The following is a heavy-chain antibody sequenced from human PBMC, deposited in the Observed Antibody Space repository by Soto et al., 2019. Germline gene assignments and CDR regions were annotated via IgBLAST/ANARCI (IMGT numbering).Heavy chain of an antibody. Sequence: PGGSLRLSCAASGFTFDDYAMHWVRQAPGKGLEWVSGISWNSGSIGYADSVKGRFTISRDHAKNSLYLQMNSLRAEDTALYYCAKLRRPAGATTAFDIWGQGTMVTVSS. CDR3: AKLRRPAGATTAFDI. V-gene: IGHV3-9*01. CDR2: ISWNSGSI. J-gene: IGHJ3*02. CDR1: GFTFDDYA. D-gene: IGHD1-26*01.